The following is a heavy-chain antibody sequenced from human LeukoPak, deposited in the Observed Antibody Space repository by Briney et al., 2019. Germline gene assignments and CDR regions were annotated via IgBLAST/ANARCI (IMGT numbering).Heavy chain of an antibody. V-gene: IGHV3-21*01. D-gene: IGHD6-19*01. CDR3: ARDNSGWYFFDY. CDR1: GFTFSSYG. J-gene: IGHJ4*02. CDR2: ISSSSSYI. Sequence: GGSLRLSCAASGFTFSSYGMHWVRQAPGKGLEWVSSISSSSSYIYYADSVKGRFTISRDNAKNSLYLQMNSLRAEDTAVYYCARDNSGWYFFDYWGQGTLVTVSS.